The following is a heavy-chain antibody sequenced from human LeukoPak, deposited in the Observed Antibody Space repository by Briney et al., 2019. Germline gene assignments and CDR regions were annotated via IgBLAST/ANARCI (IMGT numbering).Heavy chain of an antibody. Sequence: GRSLRLSCAASGFTFDDYAMHWVRQAPGKGLEWVSGISWNSGSIGYADSVKGRFTISSYNAKTSLYMQLNSLRAEHTAFYYCAKASSPSMSDQTSYWGQGTLVTVSS. J-gene: IGHJ4*02. D-gene: IGHD1/OR15-1a*01. V-gene: IGHV3-9*01. CDR1: GFTFDDYA. CDR3: AKASSPSMSDQTSY. CDR2: ISWNSGSI.